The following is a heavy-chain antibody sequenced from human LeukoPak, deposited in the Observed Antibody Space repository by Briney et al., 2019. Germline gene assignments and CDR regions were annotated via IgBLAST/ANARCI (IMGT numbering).Heavy chain of an antibody. J-gene: IGHJ6*03. V-gene: IGHV4-34*01. D-gene: IGHD2-15*01. Sequence: PSETLSLTCAVYGGSFSGYYWSWIRQPPGKGLEWIGEINHSGSTNYNPSLKSRVTISVDTSKNQFSLKLSSVTAADTAVYYCARSFRGGPYQNYYYYYYMDVWGRGTTVTVSS. CDR3: ARSFRGGPYQNYYYYYYMDV. CDR1: GGSFSGYY. CDR2: INHSGST.